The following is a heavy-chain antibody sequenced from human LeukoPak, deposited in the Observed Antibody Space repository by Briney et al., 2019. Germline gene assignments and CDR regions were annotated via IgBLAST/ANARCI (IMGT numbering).Heavy chain of an antibody. CDR3: ARVDSSGYAFDY. D-gene: IGHD3-22*01. CDR1: GFTFSSYA. J-gene: IGHJ4*02. Sequence: GALRLSCAASGFTFSSYAMSWVRQAPGKGLEWVAVISYDGSNKYYADSVKGRFTISRDNSKNTLYLQMNSLRAEDTAVYYCARVDSSGYAFDYWGQGTLVTVSS. V-gene: IGHV3-30-3*01. CDR2: ISYDGSNK.